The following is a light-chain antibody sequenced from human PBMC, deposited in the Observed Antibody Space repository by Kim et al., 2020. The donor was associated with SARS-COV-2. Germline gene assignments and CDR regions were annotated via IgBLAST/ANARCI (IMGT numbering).Light chain of an antibody. CDR3: ISFTTVSTWV. J-gene: IGLJ3*02. Sequence: GQSITISCTGTSSDIGGFNAVSWFQQHPGKAPQLMIYFVTERPSGVSSRFSGSKSGNTASLTISGLQAEDEADYYCISFTTVSTWVFGGGTQLTVL. CDR1: SSDIGGFNA. V-gene: IGLV2-14*04. CDR2: FVT.